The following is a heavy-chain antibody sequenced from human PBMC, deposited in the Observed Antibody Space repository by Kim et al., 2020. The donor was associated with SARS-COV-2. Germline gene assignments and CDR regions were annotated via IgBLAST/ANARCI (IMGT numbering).Heavy chain of an antibody. Sequence: GGSLRLSCAASGFTFSSYSMSWVRQAPGKGLEWVSYISSSRSFIHFADSVKGRFTISRDNAKNSLYLQMNSLRAEDTAVYYCARISYYDSREIDYWGQGTLVTVSS. CDR3: ARISYYDSREIDY. J-gene: IGHJ4*02. V-gene: IGHV3-21*01. CDR2: ISSSRSFI. CDR1: GFTFSSYS. D-gene: IGHD3-22*01.